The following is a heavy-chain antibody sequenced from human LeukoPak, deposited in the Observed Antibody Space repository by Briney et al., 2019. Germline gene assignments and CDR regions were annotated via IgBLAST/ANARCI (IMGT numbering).Heavy chain of an antibody. Sequence: GGSLRLSCAASGFTFSNAWMSWVRQAPGKGLEWVGRIKSKTDGGTTDHAAPVKGRFTISRDDSKNTLYLQMNSLKTEDTAVYYCTTAPPRITMVRGVIFTIDYWGQGTLVTVSS. CDR3: TTAPPRITMVRGVIFTIDY. V-gene: IGHV3-15*01. J-gene: IGHJ4*02. D-gene: IGHD3-10*01. CDR1: GFTFSNAW. CDR2: IKSKTDGGTT.